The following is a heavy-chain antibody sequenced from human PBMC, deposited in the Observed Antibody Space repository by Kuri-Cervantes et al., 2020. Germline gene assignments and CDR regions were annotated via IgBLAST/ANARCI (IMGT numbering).Heavy chain of an antibody. J-gene: IGHJ2*01. Sequence: SVKVSCKASGGTFSSYAISWVRQAPGQGLEWMGGIIPIFGTANYAQKFQGRVTITADESTSTAYMELSSLRSEDTAVYYCARVKVTSGPAWYFDLWGRGTLVTVSS. CDR2: IIPIFGTA. D-gene: IGHD6-19*01. CDR3: ARVKVTSGPAWYFDL. V-gene: IGHV1-69*13. CDR1: GGTFSSYA.